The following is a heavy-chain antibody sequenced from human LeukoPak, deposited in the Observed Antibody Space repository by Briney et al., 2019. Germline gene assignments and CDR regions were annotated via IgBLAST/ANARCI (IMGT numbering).Heavy chain of an antibody. V-gene: IGHV3-53*01. J-gene: IGHJ4*02. Sequence: PGGSLRLSCAVSGFTVTSKYMSWVRQAPGKDLEWVSVIYPGRSAYYADSVKGRFTVSRDDSTNTVFLQMTTLRAEDTAIYYCARALWGIIPFDYWGRGTLVTVSS. CDR2: IYPGRSA. D-gene: IGHD3-16*01. CDR1: GFTVTSKY. CDR3: ARALWGIIPFDY.